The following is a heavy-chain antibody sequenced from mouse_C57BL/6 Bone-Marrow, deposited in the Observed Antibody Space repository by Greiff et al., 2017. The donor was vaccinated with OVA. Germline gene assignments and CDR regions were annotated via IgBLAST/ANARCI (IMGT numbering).Heavy chain of an antibody. J-gene: IGHJ2*01. CDR1: GFSFNTYA. CDR2: IRSKSNNYAT. CDR3: VGRWGDY. D-gene: IGHD4-1*01. Sequence: EVKLMESGGGLVQPKGSLKLSCAASGFSFNTYAMNWVRQAPGKGLEWVARIRSKSNNYATYYADSVKDRFTSSRDDSESMLYLQMNNLKTEDTAIYYCVGRWGDYWGQGTTLTVSS. V-gene: IGHV10-1*01.